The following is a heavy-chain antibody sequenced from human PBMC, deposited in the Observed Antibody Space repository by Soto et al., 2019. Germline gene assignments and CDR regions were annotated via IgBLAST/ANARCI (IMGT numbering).Heavy chain of an antibody. D-gene: IGHD6-19*01. CDR1: VFTFSDYY. Sequence: SLRLSCSASVFTFSDYYMSWIRQAPGKGLEWVSYISSSGSTIYYADSVKGRFTISRDNAKNSLYLQMNSLRAEDTAVYYCARPGYSSGWYNDYGMDVWGQGTTVTVSS. J-gene: IGHJ6*02. CDR3: ARPGYSSGWYNDYGMDV. CDR2: ISSSGSTI. V-gene: IGHV3-11*01.